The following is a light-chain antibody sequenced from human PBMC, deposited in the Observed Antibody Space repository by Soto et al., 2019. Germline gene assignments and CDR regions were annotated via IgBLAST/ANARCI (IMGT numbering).Light chain of an antibody. CDR1: QSVSSS. Sequence: EIVMTQSPATLSVSPGERVTLSCRASQSVSSSLAWYQQKPGQSPRLLIYGASTRATGIPTSFSGSGSGTEFTLTISSLQSEDFAIYYCQQYSSWPPLTFGGGTKVDIK. J-gene: IGKJ4*01. CDR2: GAS. CDR3: QQYSSWPPLT. V-gene: IGKV3-15*01.